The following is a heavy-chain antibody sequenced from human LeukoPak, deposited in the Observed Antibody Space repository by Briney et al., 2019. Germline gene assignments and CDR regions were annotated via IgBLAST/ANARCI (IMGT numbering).Heavy chain of an antibody. J-gene: IGHJ3*02. CDR3: ARSSYYYGADAFDI. V-gene: IGHV4-61*02. CDR1: GGSISSGTYY. Sequence: PSETLSLTCTVSGGSISSGTYYWSWIRQPAGQGLEWIGRIYTSGSTNYNPSLKSRVTISGDTSKIQFSLKLSSVTAADTAVYYCARSSYYYGADAFDIWGQGTMVTVSS. CDR2: IYTSGST. D-gene: IGHD3-10*01.